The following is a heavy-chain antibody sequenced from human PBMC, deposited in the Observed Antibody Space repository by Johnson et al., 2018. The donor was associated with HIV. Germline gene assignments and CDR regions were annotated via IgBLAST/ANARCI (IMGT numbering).Heavy chain of an antibody. CDR1: GFTFSSYA. CDR2: IDWNGGNS. CDR3: ARDRGWGVIDAFDI. D-gene: IGHD3-16*02. J-gene: IGHJ3*02. V-gene: IGHV3-20*04. Sequence: VQLVESGGGLVQPGGSLRLSCAATGFTFSSYAMSWVRQAPGKGLEWVSGIDWNGGNSGYADSVKGRFTISRDNAKNSLYLQMNSLRAEDTALYYCARDRGWGVIDAFDIWGQGTMVTVSS.